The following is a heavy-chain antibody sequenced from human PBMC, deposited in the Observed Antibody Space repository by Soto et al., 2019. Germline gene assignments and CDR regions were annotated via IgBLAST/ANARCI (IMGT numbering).Heavy chain of an antibody. CDR2: ISCNSGST. D-gene: IGHD1-1*01. V-gene: IGHV3-9*01. CDR3: AEVWRSKDLANLCSAFDI. CDR1: GFTFDDFA. Sequence: EVQLLESGGGLVQPGRSLRLSCAASGFTFDDFAMNWVRQTPGKGLQWVSGISCNSGSTGYADSVKGRFTISRDNDRNSLYLQVTSLRAEDTAVYYCAEVWRSKDLANLCSAFDIWGEGTMVTVSS. J-gene: IGHJ3*02.